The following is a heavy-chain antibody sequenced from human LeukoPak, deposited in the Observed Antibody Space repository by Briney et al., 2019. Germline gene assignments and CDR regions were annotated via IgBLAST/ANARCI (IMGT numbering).Heavy chain of an antibody. CDR1: GFTFGDYA. Sequence: GGSLRLSCTASGFTFGDYAMSWFRQAPGKGLEWVGFIRSKANGGTTEYAASVKGRFTISRDNAKNSLYLQMNSLRAEDTALYYCAKDKGDGSGNYDYMDVWGKGTTVTVSS. CDR3: AKDKGDGSGNYDYMDV. J-gene: IGHJ6*03. V-gene: IGHV3-49*03. CDR2: IRSKANGGTT. D-gene: IGHD3-10*01.